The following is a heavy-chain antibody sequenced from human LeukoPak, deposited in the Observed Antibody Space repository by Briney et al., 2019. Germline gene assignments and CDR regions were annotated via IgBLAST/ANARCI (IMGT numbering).Heavy chain of an antibody. D-gene: IGHD3-10*01. CDR1: GGSISSSSYY. CDR2: IYYSGST. V-gene: IGHV4-39*07. Sequence: SETLSLTCTVSGGSISSSSYYWGWIRQPPRKGLEWIGSIYYSGSTYYNPSLKSRVTISVDTSKNQFSLKLSSVTAADTAVYYCARSDYASGSYHFDYWGQGTLVTVSS. J-gene: IGHJ4*02. CDR3: ARSDYASGSYHFDY.